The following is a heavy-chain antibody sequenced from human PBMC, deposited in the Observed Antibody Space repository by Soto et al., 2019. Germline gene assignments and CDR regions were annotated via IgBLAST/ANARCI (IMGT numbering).Heavy chain of an antibody. CDR2: ISYTGST. V-gene: IGHV4-59*13. CDR3: ARDPSYYHDSDHDLYFYGVDV. D-gene: IGHD3-22*01. J-gene: IGHJ6*02. Sequence: PSETLSLTCNVSGGSIRGYYWSWIRQSPGKGLEWLGFISYTGSTTYNPSLKSRVTMSIDTSQNQFSLRVSSVTAADTAVYYCARDPSYYHDSDHDLYFYGVDVWGQGTTVTVYS. CDR1: GGSIRGYY.